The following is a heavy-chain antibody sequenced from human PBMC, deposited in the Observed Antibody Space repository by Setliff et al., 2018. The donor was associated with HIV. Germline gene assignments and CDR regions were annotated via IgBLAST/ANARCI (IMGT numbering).Heavy chain of an antibody. Sequence: SETLSLTCAVYGGSFSGFYRNWIRQPPGKGLEWIGEINHSGSTNYNPSLKSRVTISVDTSKNHFSLKLSSVTAADTAVFYCARHVGISIGGTRGDFDCWGQGTLVTVSS. CDR3: ARHVGISIGGTRGDFDC. CDR2: INHSGST. V-gene: IGHV4-34*01. D-gene: IGHD6-13*01. CDR1: GGSFSGFY. J-gene: IGHJ4*02.